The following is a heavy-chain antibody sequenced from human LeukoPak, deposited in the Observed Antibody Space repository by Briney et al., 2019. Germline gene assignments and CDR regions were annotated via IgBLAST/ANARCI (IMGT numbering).Heavy chain of an antibody. V-gene: IGHV3-53*01. Sequence: GGSLRLSCAASGFTVSSNYMSWVRQAPGKGLEWVSVIYSGGSTYYADFVKGRFTISRDNSKNTLYLQMNSLRAEDTAVYYCARGDTRKGGWFDPWGQGTLVTVSS. CDR2: IYSGGST. D-gene: IGHD1-14*01. J-gene: IGHJ5*02. CDR1: GFTVSSNY. CDR3: ARGDTRKGGWFDP.